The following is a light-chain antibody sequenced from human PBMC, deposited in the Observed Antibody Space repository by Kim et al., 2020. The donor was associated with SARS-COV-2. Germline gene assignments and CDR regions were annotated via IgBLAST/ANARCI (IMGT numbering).Light chain of an antibody. V-gene: IGKV3-20*01. CDR3: QQYSSSPWT. Sequence: PVEKPTLPSYASRTSSGTSLAWYQQTPCQAPRVLIHGASSRATGIPDSFSGSGSGTDFTLTISRLEPEDFAVYYCQQYSSSPWTFGHGTKVDIK. J-gene: IGKJ1*01. CDR2: GAS. CDR1: RTSSGTS.